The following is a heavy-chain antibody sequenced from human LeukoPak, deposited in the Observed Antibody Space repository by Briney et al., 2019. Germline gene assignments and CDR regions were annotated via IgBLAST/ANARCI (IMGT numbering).Heavy chain of an antibody. D-gene: IGHD2-8*01. Sequence: GRSVRLSCAASGFTFSSDAMHWVRQAPGKGLEWVAVISYDGSNKYYADSVKGRFTISRDNSKNTLYLQMNSLRAEDTAVYYCARVQGYCTNGVCYALDYWGQGTLVTVSS. V-gene: IGHV3-30-3*01. CDR1: GFTFSSDA. CDR3: ARVQGYCTNGVCYALDY. CDR2: ISYDGSNK. J-gene: IGHJ4*02.